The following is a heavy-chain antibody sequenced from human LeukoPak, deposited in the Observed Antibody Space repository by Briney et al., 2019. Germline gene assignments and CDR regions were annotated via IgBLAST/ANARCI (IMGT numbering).Heavy chain of an antibody. CDR3: AKEAPHCSSTSCYVEF. Sequence: PSETLSLTCTVSGGSISSYYWSWVRQAPGKGLEWVSGISGSGGNTYYADSVKGRFTISRDNAKNKLYLQMNSLRAEDTAVYYCAKEAPHCSSTSCYVEFWGQGTLVTVSS. D-gene: IGHD2-2*01. CDR1: GGSISSYY. V-gene: IGHV3-23*01. CDR2: ISGSGGNT. J-gene: IGHJ4*02.